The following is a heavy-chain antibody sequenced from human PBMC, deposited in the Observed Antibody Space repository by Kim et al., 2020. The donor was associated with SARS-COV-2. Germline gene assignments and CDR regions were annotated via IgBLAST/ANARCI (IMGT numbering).Heavy chain of an antibody. J-gene: IGHJ3*02. V-gene: IGHV1-46*01. CDR3: ARDRITMVRGVIGDAFDI. Sequence: QGRVTITRDTSTSTVYMELSSLRSEDTAVYYCARDRITMVRGVIGDAFDIWGQGTMVTVSS. D-gene: IGHD3-10*01.